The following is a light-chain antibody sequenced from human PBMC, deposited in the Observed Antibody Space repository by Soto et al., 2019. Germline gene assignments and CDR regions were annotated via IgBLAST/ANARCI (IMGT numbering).Light chain of an antibody. Sequence: QSVLTQPPSVSAAPGQRVSISCSGSSSNIGTNYVSWYQQLPGAAPKLLIYENYQRPSGIPDRFSGSKSGTSATLGITGLQAGGEADYYCGTWDNSLSGPWVFGGGTQVTVL. CDR2: ENY. CDR3: GTWDNSLSGPWV. CDR1: SSNIGTNY. J-gene: IGLJ3*02. V-gene: IGLV1-51*02.